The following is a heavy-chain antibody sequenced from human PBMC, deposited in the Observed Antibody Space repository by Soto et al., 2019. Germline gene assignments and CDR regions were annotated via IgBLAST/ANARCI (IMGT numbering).Heavy chain of an antibody. Sequence: ASVKVSCKASGYTFTDYYIHWVRQAPGQGLQWMGWINPNSGGTNYAQTFQGRVSMTRETSINTIHIHLSNLKSGDTAVYYFATTTVHFAPPAYHDSWGQGTLVTVSS. V-gene: IGHV1-2*02. CDR1: GYTFTDYY. CDR2: INPNSGGT. J-gene: IGHJ4*02. D-gene: IGHD1-1*01. CDR3: ATTTVHFAPPAYHDS.